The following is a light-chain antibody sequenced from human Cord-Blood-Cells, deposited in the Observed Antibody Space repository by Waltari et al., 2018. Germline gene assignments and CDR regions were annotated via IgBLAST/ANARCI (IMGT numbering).Light chain of an antibody. CDR1: SSDVGGYNY. J-gene: IGLJ3*02. CDR3: SSYTSSSTLGV. Sequence: QSALPQPVSVSGSPGQSITISCTGTSSDVGGYNYASWSQQHPGKAPKLMIYDVSNRPSGVSNRFSGSKSGNTASLTISGLQAEDEADYYCSSYTSSSTLGVFGGGTKLTVL. CDR2: DVS. V-gene: IGLV2-14*01.